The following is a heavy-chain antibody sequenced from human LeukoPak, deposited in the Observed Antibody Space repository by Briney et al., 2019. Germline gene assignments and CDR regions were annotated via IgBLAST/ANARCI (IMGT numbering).Heavy chain of an antibody. CDR3: ARVVGASTFDC. D-gene: IGHD1-26*01. J-gene: IGHJ4*02. Sequence: KPSETLSLTCTVSGASINTFYWSWIRQPPGKGLEWIGNIYYSGYTNYSPSLQSRVTMSVDTSKNQFSLNLNSVTAADTAVYYCARVVGASTFDCWRQGTLVTVSS. CDR1: GASINTFY. V-gene: IGHV4-59*01. CDR2: IYYSGYT.